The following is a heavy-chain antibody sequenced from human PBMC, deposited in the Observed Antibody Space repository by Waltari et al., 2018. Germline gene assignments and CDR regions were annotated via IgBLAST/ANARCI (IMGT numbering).Heavy chain of an antibody. V-gene: IGHV4-38-2*01. CDR2: IYHSVRN. J-gene: IGHJ4*02. CDR3: ARASGDLEGYYFDY. CDR1: GYSISSGYY. Sequence: QVQLQESGPGLVKPSETLSLTCAVSGYSISSGYYWGWIRPPPGKGLEGIGRIYHSVRNDYHPSLKSRVTISVDTSKNQFSLKLSSVTAADTAVYYCARASGDLEGYYFDYWGQGTLVTVSS. D-gene: IGHD3-10*01.